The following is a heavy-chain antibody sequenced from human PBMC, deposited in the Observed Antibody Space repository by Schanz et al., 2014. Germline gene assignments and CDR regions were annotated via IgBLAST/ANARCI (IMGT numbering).Heavy chain of an antibody. J-gene: IGHJ4*02. Sequence: EVQLVESGGGLVQPGGSLSLSCAASGFTFSTYAMTWVRQAPGKGLEWVSSISAGGTNTYYADSVKGRFTLSRDNSKNTLYLQMNSLIVEDTAVYYCAKEGTVVSGSPRDYWGRGTLVTVSS. CDR2: ISAGGTNT. CDR1: GFTFSTYA. CDR3: AKEGTVVSGSPRDY. V-gene: IGHV3-23*04. D-gene: IGHD3-10*01.